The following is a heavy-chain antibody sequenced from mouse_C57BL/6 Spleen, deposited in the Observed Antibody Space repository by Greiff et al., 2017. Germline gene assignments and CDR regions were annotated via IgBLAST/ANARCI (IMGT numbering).Heavy chain of an antibody. D-gene: IGHD1-1*01. CDR2: ISYDGSN. Sequence: EVQLQQSGPGLVKPSQSLSLTCSVTGYSITSGYYWNWIRQFPGNKLEWMGYISYDGSNNYNPSLKNRIYITRDTSKNQFFLKLNSVTTEDTATYYCARATVVAQYAMDYWGQGTSVTVSS. CDR1: GYSITSGYY. V-gene: IGHV3-6*01. J-gene: IGHJ4*01. CDR3: ARATVVAQYAMDY.